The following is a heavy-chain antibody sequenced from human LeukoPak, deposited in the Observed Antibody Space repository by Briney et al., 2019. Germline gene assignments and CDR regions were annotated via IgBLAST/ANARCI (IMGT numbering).Heavy chain of an antibody. Sequence: ASVKVSCKASGYTFTGYYMHWMRQAPGQGLEWMGWINPSSGGTNYAQKFQGRVTMTRDTSISTAYMELSRLRSDDTAVYYCARVRAEPKYYFDYWGQGTLVAVSS. CDR2: INPSSGGT. D-gene: IGHD1-14*01. V-gene: IGHV1-2*02. CDR1: GYTFTGYY. CDR3: ARVRAEPKYYFDY. J-gene: IGHJ4*02.